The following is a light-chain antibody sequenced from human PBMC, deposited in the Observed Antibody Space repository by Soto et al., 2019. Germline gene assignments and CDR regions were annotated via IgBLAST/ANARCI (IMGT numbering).Light chain of an antibody. J-gene: IGKJ3*01. CDR3: QQRSNGGT. CDR1: QSVSSY. V-gene: IGKV3-11*01. Sequence: EIELTQSPATLSLSPGERATLSCRASQSVSSYLAWYQQKPGQAPRLLIYDASNRATGIPARFSGSGSGTDFTLTISSLEPEDFAVYYCQQRSNGGTFGPGTKVDIK. CDR2: DAS.